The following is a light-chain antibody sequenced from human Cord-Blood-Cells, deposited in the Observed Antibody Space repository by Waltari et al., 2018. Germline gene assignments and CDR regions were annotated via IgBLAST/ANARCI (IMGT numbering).Light chain of an antibody. CDR3: QQNDSTPWT. CDR2: AAS. Sequence: DSQMTQSPSSLSASVGDRVTITCRAIQSISSYLNWYQQKPGKAPKLLIYAASSLRSGVPSKFSGSGSGTDFTLTISSLQPEDFATYYCQQNDSTPWTFGQGTKVEIK. J-gene: IGKJ1*01. V-gene: IGKV1-39*01. CDR1: QSISSY.